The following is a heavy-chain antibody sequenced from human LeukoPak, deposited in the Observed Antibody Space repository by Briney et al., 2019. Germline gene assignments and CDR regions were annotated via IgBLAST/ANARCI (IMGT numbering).Heavy chain of an antibody. J-gene: IGHJ4*02. D-gene: IGHD5/OR15-5a*01. CDR2: IGLEGTKK. CDR1: GFIFSDHP. V-gene: IGHV3-30*04. Sequence: GGSLRLSCVASGFIFSDHPFHWVRQSPDKGREGWALIGLEGTKKYSADSVQGRFTVSRENSKNTLFLQMNTLRADDTAVYFCARQMTSTRLFDSWGQGTLVTVSS. CDR3: ARQMTSTRLFDS.